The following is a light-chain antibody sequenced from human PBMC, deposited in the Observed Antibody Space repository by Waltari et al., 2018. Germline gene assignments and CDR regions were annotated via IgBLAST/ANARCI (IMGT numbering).Light chain of an antibody. Sequence: QSALTQPASVSGSLGQSITISCTRSTTNIGTYNLVSWYQHHPGKAPRLLISEGTKRPSGISDRFSGSNSGKTASLTISGLQAEDEAEYYCCSHAGSSVFVFGGGTKLTVL. V-gene: IGLV2-23*03. CDR1: TTNIGTYNL. CDR3: CSHAGSSVFV. CDR2: EGT. J-gene: IGLJ2*01.